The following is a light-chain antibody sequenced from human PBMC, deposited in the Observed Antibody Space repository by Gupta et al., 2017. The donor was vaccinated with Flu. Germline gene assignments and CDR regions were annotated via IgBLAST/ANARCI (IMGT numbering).Light chain of an antibody. CDR2: LGS. V-gene: IGKV2-28*01. CDR1: QSLLHSSGYNL. Sequence: DIVMPQSLLSLPVTPRAPASISCRSSQSLLHSSGYNLLDWYLQRPGQPPQLLIYLGSNRAAGVPDRFSGTGSGTDFTLKISRVEAEDVGVYYCMQALQIPPTFGGGTRVEIK. CDR3: MQALQIPPT. J-gene: IGKJ4*01.